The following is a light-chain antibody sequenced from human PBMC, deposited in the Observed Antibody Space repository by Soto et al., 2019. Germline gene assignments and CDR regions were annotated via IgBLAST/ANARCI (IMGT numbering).Light chain of an antibody. Sequence: EIVLTQSPGTLSLSPGERATLSCRASQSVSSNNLAWYQQRPGQAPRVVIYGASTRATGIPERFSGSGSGTDFNLTISRLEPEDFAVYDCQQYGRSPFTFGPGTKVDIK. CDR3: QQYGRSPFT. CDR2: GAS. V-gene: IGKV3-20*01. J-gene: IGKJ3*01. CDR1: QSVSSNN.